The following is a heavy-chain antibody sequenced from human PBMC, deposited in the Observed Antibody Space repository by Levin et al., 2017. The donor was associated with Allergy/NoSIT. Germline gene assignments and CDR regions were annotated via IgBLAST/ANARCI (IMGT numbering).Heavy chain of an antibody. CDR1: GFIFSNYG. V-gene: IGHV3-48*02. J-gene: IGHJ4*02. Sequence: SCAASGFIFSNYGMNWVRQAPGKGLDWIAYISSGNSVMYYADSVKGRFTISRDSAKNSLYLQMNSLRDEDTAVYYCARFCSGGFRYPGFDSWGQGTLVTVSS. CDR3: ARFCSGGFRYPGFDS. CDR2: ISSGNSVM. D-gene: IGHD2-15*01.